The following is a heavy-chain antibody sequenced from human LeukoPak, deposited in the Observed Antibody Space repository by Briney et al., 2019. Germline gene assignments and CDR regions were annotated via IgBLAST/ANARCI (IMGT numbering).Heavy chain of an antibody. V-gene: IGHV1-3*01. CDR3: ARDEDFDWLGFDY. Sequence: PRASVKVSCKASGYTFTTYGISWVRQAPGQGLEWMGWINAGNGNTKYSQKFQGRVTITRDTSASTAYMELSSLRSEDTAVYYCARDEDFDWLGFDYWGQGTLVTVSS. D-gene: IGHD3-9*01. CDR1: GYTFTTYG. J-gene: IGHJ4*02. CDR2: INAGNGNT.